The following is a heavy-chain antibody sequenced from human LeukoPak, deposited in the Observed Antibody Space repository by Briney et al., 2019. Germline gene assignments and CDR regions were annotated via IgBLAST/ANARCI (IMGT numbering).Heavy chain of an antibody. CDR3: AKGYYFDILSGYSSLDS. CDR1: GFTFSTYA. D-gene: IGHD3-9*01. J-gene: IGHJ4*02. V-gene: IGHV3-30*04. Sequence: GGSLRLSCAASGFTFSTYAMHWVRQAPGKGLEWVAAISYDGSNKNYADSVKGRFTISRDNSKNTLYLQMNSLRAEDTAAYYCAKGYYFDILSGYSSLDSWGQGTLVTVSS. CDR2: ISYDGSNK.